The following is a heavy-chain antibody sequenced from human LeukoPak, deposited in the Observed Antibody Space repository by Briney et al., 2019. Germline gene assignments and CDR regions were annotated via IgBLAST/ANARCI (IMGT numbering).Heavy chain of an antibody. V-gene: IGHV3-48*01. CDR3: GLDYVWGSYRFPGLL. CDR1: GFTFSSYS. D-gene: IGHD3-16*02. J-gene: IGHJ4*02. CDR2: ISSSSTI. Sequence: GGSLRLSCAASGFTFSSYSMNWVRQAPGKGLEWVSYISSSSTIYYADSVKGRFTISRDNAKNSLYLQMNSLRAEDTAVYYCGLDYVWGSYRFPGLLGGQGTLVTVSS.